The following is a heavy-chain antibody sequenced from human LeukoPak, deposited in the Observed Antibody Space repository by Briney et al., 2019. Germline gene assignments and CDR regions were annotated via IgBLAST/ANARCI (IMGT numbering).Heavy chain of an antibody. Sequence: GGSLRLSCAASGFTFDDYAMHWVRQAPGKGLEWVSGISWNSGSIGYADSVKGRFTISRDNAKNSLYPQMNSLRAEDTALYYCAKDAGWYSLTFDYWGQGTLVTVSS. J-gene: IGHJ4*02. CDR2: ISWNSGSI. CDR3: AKDAGWYSLTFDY. D-gene: IGHD6-19*01. CDR1: GFTFDDYA. V-gene: IGHV3-9*01.